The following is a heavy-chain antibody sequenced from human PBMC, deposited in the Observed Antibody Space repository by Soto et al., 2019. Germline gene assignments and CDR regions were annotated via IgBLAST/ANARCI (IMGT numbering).Heavy chain of an antibody. CDR2: IYYSGTT. V-gene: IGHV4-39*01. CDR3: ARVAYSHYST. D-gene: IGHD5-12*01. CDR1: GGSIKVGGYY. Sequence: PSETLSLTCTVSGGSIKVGGYYWGWIRQPPGKGLEWVATIYYSGTTYYNPSLKSRLTISLDTSRNQFSLDFTSVTAADTAVYYCARVAYSHYSTWGQGTLVTVSS. J-gene: IGHJ4*02.